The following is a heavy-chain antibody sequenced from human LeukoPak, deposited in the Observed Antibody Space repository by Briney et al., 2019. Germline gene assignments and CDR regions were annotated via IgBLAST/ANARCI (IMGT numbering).Heavy chain of an antibody. J-gene: IGHJ3*02. CDR1: GFTFDDYA. CDR3: ARDRSYGNNDAFDI. D-gene: IGHD3-10*01. Sequence: GGSLRLSCAASGFTFDDYAMHWVRQAPGKGLEWVSLISWDGGSTYYADSVKGRFTISRDNSKNSLYLQMNSLRAEDTAVYYCARDRSYGNNDAFDIWGQGTMVTVSS. V-gene: IGHV3-43D*03. CDR2: ISWDGGST.